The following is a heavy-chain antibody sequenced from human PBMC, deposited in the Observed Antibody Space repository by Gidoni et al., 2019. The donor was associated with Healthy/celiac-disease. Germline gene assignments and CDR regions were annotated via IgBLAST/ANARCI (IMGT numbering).Heavy chain of an antibody. J-gene: IGHJ6*02. CDR3: ARVLGDSTIRWYYYYGMDV. D-gene: IGHD5-12*01. CDR1: GSTFTSLY. CDR2: INPSVGST. V-gene: IGHV1-46*01. Sequence: QVQLVLSGAEVTKPGAPVNVSCTASGSTFTSLYMHWVRPSPGQGLKWMGIINPSVGSTSYEEKFQGRVTMTRDTSTSTVYMELSSLRYEDTAVYYCARVLGDSTIRWYYYYGMDVWGQGTTVTVSS.